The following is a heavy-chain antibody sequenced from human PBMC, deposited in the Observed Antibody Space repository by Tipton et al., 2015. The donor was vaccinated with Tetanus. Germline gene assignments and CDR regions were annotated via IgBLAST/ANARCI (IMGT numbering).Heavy chain of an antibody. CDR1: GASISSNTYY. J-gene: IGHJ3*02. CDR3: ARNVYTVTNDAFDI. D-gene: IGHD4-11*01. CDR2: VSYSGST. Sequence: TLSLTCTVSGASISSNTYYWGWIRQPPGKGLEWIASVSYSGSTYYNPSLKSRVSISIDTSQNQFSLRLTSVTAADTAVYFCARNVYTVTNDAFDIWGHGTLVNVSS. V-gene: IGHV4-39*07.